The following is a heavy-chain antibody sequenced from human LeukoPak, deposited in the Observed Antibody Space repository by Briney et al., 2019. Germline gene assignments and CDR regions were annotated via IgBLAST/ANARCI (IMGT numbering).Heavy chain of an antibody. J-gene: IGHJ4*02. V-gene: IGHV3-13*01. Sequence: GGSLRLSCEASGFTFSGYDMHWVRQGIGKGLEWVSGIGTAGDTYYSDSVKGRFTISRENAKNSLFLQMNILGDGDTAMYFCARSSGIAAALDFWGQGTLVTVSS. D-gene: IGHD6-13*01. CDR1: GFTFSGYD. CDR3: ARSSGIAAALDF. CDR2: IGTAGDT.